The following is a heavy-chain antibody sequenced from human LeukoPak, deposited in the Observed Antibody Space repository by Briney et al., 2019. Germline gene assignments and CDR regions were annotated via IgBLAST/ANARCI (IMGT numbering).Heavy chain of an antibody. J-gene: IGHJ4*02. D-gene: IGHD1-26*01. V-gene: IGHV3-53*01. Sequence: GGSLRLSCAVSGVTVSNNYMSWVRQAPGKGLEWVSIIYSGGRTYYADSATGRFTISRDIFKNTVYLQMNSLRAEDTAVYYCAREGATTAFDYWGKGTLVTVSS. CDR3: AREGATTAFDY. CDR1: GVTVSNNY. CDR2: IYSGGRT.